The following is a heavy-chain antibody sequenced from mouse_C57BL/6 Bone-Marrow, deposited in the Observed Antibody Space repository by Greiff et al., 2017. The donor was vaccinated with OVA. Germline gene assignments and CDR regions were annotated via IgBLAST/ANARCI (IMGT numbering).Heavy chain of an antibody. J-gene: IGHJ1*03. CDR3: AKPHYGSSYWYFDV. D-gene: IGHD1-1*01. CDR2: IWRGGST. CDR1: GFSLTSYG. Sequence: VQLQQSGPGLVQPSQSLPITCTVSGFSLTSYGVHWVRQSPGKGLEWLGVIWRGGSTDYNAAFMSRLSITKDNSKSQVFFKMNSLQADDTAIYYCAKPHYGSSYWYFDVWGTGTTVTVSS. V-gene: IGHV2-5*01.